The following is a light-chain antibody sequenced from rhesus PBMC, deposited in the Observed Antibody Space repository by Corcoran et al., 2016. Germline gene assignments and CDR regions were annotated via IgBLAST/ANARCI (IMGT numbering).Light chain of an antibody. V-gene: IGKV1-37*01. CDR2: NAS. CDR1: QGMSSY. Sequence: DLQMTHSPSSLSASVGDTFTITCRASQGMSSYLPLYQQKPGKAPTPLIYNASHLESGVPSRFSGSGSGTEFTLTISSLQPEDFASYYCQQYNSAPFTFGPGTKLDIK. CDR3: QQYNSAPFT. J-gene: IGKJ3*01.